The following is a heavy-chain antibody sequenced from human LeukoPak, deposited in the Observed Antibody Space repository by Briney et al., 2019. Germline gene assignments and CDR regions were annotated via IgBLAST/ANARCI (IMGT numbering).Heavy chain of an antibody. V-gene: IGHV3-33*08. CDR2: IWYDGSNK. CDR1: GFTFSSYW. J-gene: IGHJ4*02. D-gene: IGHD6-13*01. Sequence: GGSLRLSCAASGFTFSSYWMHWVRQAPGKGLVWAAVIWYDGSNKYYADSVKGRFTISRDNSKNTLYLQMNSLRAEDTAVYYCARDSGSWYVGYWGQGTLVTVSS. CDR3: ARDSGSWYVGY.